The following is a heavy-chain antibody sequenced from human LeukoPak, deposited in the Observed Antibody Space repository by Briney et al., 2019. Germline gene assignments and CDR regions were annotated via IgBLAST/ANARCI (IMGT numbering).Heavy chain of an antibody. Sequence: GGSLGLSCAASGFTFSDYYMTWIRQAPGKGLEWVSYISSSGTTIYYADSVKGRFTISRDNAKNSLYLQMNSLRAEDTAVYYCARVAQLWFGNDYWGQGTLVTVSS. CDR3: ARVAQLWFGNDY. CDR1: GFTFSDYY. CDR2: ISSSGTTI. V-gene: IGHV3-11*04. D-gene: IGHD5-18*01. J-gene: IGHJ4*02.